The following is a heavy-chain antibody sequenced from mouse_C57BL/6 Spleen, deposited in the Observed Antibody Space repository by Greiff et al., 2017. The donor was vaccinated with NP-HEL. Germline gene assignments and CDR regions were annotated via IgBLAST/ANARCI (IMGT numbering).Heavy chain of an antibody. D-gene: IGHD1-1*01. J-gene: IGHJ2*01. CDR3: TRDYGSSFYYFDY. CDR2: IDPETGGT. V-gene: IGHV1-15*01. Sequence: QVQLQQSGAELVRPGASVTLSCTASGYTFTDYEMHWVKQTPVHGLEWIGAIDPETGGTASNQKFQGKALLTADKSSSKADMELRSLTSEDSAVYDCTRDYGSSFYYFDYWGKGTTLTVSS. CDR1: GYTFTDYE.